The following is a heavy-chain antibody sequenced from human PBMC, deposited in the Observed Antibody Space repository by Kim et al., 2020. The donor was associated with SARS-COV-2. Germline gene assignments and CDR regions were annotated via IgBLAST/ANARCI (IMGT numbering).Heavy chain of an antibody. V-gene: IGHV3-30-3*01. D-gene: IGHD2-2*01. CDR3: ARDRCLPGATGHYYYDVDD. CDR1: GFTFSSHP. Sequence: GGSLRLSCAASGFTFSSHPMHWVRQAPGKGLEWVAAVAYDGTNKYYADFVEGRFTISRDNSRNTLYLQMHSLRIEDTAMYYCARDRCLPGATGHYYYDVDDWGQGTTVTVSS. J-gene: IGHJ6*02. CDR2: VAYDGTNK.